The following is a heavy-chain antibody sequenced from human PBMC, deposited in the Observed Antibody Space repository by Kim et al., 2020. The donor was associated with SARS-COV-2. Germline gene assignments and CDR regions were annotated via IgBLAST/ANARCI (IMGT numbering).Heavy chain of an antibody. D-gene: IGHD1-26*01. CDR3: ARPPRYYDYFDY. V-gene: IGHV3-74*01. Sequence: SYATAVKGRFTNSRDNAKNTLYLQMNSLRAEDTAVYYCARPPRYYDYFDYWGQGTLVTVSS. J-gene: IGHJ4*02.